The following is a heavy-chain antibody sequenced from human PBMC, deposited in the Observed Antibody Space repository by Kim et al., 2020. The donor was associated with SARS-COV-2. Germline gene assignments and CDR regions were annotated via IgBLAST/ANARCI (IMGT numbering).Heavy chain of an antibody. CDR2: INGDGSDT. Sequence: GGSLRLSCAASGFTFSGFNMHWVRQAPGKGLIWVSRINGDGSDTRYADFAKGRFTISRDNAKNTLNLQMHSLRAEDTAVYYCARDLDYILFDYWGQGALVTVS. D-gene: IGHD4-4*01. CDR1: GFTFSGFN. V-gene: IGHV3-74*01. J-gene: IGHJ4*02. CDR3: ARDLDYILFDY.